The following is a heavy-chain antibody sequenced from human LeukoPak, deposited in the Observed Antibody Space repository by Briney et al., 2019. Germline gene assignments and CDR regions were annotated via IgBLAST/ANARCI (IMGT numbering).Heavy chain of an antibody. CDR1: GGSISSYY. V-gene: IGHV4-59*01. CDR3: VRLAALRGFYYYMDV. D-gene: IGHD6-25*01. CDR2: IYYSGST. J-gene: IGHJ6*03. Sequence: SETLSLTCTVSGGSISSYYWSWIRQPPGKGLEWIGYIYYSGSTNYNPSLKSRVTISVDTSKNQFSLKLSPVTAADTAVYYCVRLAALRGFYYYMDVWAKGPRSPSP.